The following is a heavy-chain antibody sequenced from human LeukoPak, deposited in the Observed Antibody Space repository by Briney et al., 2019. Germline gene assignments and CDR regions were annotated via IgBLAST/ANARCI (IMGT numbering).Heavy chain of an antibody. J-gene: IGHJ4*02. CDR1: GFILSSYA. CDR2: ISYDGSNK. CDR3: ARDFSLRVVPAALDY. D-gene: IGHD2-2*01. V-gene: IGHV3-30*04. Sequence: GRSLRLSCAASGFILSSYAMHWVRQAPGKGLEWVAVISYDGSNKYYADSVKGRFTISRDNSKNTLYLQMNSLRAEDTAVYYCARDFSLRVVPAALDYWGQGTLVTVSS.